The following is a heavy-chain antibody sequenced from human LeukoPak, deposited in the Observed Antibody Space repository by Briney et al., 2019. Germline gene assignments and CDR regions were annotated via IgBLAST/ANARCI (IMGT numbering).Heavy chain of an antibody. CDR2: IWSDATNQ. CDR3: AKDAQRGFDYSNSLES. J-gene: IGHJ4*02. D-gene: IGHD4-11*01. V-gene: IGHV3-33*03. CDR1: RFTFSHFG. Sequence: PGKSLTLSCVASRFTFSHFGMHWVRQAPGKGLEWVAVIWSDATNQYYADSVKGRFTISRVNSRNTVFLQMTNLRVEDTAVYFCAKDAQRGFDYSNSLESWGQGTLVTVSS.